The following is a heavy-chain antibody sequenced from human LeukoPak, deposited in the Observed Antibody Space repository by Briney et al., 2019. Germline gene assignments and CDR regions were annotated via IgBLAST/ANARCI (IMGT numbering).Heavy chain of an antibody. J-gene: IGHJ6*03. CDR1: GYTFTSYD. Sequence: ASVKVSCKASGYTFTSYDINWGRQATGQGLEWMGWMNPNSGNTGYAQKFQGRVTITRNTSISTAYMELSSLRSEDTAVYYCARGRHSSSRGNAYYYYYMDVWGKGTTVTVSS. CDR3: ARGRHSSSRGNAYYYYYMDV. CDR2: MNPNSGNT. D-gene: IGHD6-13*01. V-gene: IGHV1-8*03.